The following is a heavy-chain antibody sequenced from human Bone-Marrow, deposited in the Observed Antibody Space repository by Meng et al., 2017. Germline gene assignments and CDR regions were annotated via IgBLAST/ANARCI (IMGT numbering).Heavy chain of an antibody. CDR1: GYTLTELS. CDR3: ATADPTLPNYYDSRSAFDI. CDR2: FDPEDGET. V-gene: IGHV1-24*01. D-gene: IGHD3-22*01. J-gene: IGHJ3*02. Sequence: ASVKVSCKVSGYTLTELSMHWVRQAPGKGLEWMGGFDPEDGETIYAQKFQGRVTMTEDTSTDTAYMELSSLRSEGTAVYYCATADPTLPNYYDSRSAFDIWGQGTMVTVSS.